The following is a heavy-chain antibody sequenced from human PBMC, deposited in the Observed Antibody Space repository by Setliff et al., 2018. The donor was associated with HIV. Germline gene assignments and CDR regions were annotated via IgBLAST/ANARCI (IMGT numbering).Heavy chain of an antibody. D-gene: IGHD2-21*02. J-gene: IGHJ5*01. Sequence: PGGSLSLTCTVSGGSISNYYWSWIRQSPGKGLEWVGRIKSRTVTETTDVAAPVKGRFTISRDDSQNMVYLQMNSLKTEDTAMYYCTPIHNYTDHCPDSWGQGTVVTVSS. V-gene: IGHV3-15*01. CDR1: GGSISNYY. CDR2: IKSRTVTETT. CDR3: TPIHNYTDHCPDS.